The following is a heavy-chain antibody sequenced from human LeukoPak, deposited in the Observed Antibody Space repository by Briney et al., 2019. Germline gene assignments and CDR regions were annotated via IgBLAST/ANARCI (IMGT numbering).Heavy chain of an antibody. CDR2: IRQDGSEK. D-gene: IGHD3-10*01. J-gene: IGHJ4*02. CDR3: ARDGGSHNGSGRAGCDY. V-gene: IGHV3-7*01. Sequence: GGSLRLSCAASGFTFSSYWMSWVRQAPGKGLEWVANIRQDGSEKYYVDSVKGRFTISRDNAKNSLYLQMNSLRAEDTAVYYCARDGGSHNGSGRAGCDYWGQGTLVTVSS. CDR1: GFTFSSYW.